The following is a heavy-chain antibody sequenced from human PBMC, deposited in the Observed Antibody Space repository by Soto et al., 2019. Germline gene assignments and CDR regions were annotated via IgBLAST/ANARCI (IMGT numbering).Heavy chain of an antibody. CDR3: ARRYGWLYFDY. V-gene: IGHV4-39*01. D-gene: IGHD6-19*01. J-gene: IGHJ4*02. CDR2: IFYSGST. Sequence: PETLSLTCTVSGDSISSSNYFWGWIRQPPGKGLEWIGTIFYSGSTYYNPSLKSRVTISVDTSKNQFSLRLISVTAADTALYYCARRYGWLYFDYWGQGSLVTVSS. CDR1: GDSISSSNYF.